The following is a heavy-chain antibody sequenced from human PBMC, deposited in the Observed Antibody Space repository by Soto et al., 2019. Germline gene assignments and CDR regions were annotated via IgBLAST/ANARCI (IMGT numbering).Heavy chain of an antibody. J-gene: IGHJ3*02. CDR2: LNPNSGKT. CDR3: AVGTALTMDFDI. CDR1: GYTFTSSD. D-gene: IGHD3-3*01. V-gene: IGHV1-8*01. Sequence: ASVKVSCKASGYTFTSSDINWVRQANGQGLEWMGWLNPNSGKTGYAQKSQGRVTMTRNTSISTAYMELRSLRSEDTAVYYCAVGTALTMDFDIWGQGTMVTVSS.